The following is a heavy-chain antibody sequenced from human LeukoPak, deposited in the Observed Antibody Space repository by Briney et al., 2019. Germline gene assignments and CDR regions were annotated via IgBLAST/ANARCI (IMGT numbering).Heavy chain of an antibody. CDR1: GFTFNSYG. V-gene: IGHV3-23*01. CDR3: ARERAGIWDSFDY. CDR2: FSGSGGST. J-gene: IGHJ4*02. Sequence: TGGSLRLSCAASGFTFNSYGMSWVRQAPGKGLEWVSDFSGSGGSTYYADSVKGRFTISRDNSKNRLYLQMNSLRAEDTAVYYCARERAGIWDSFDYWGQGTLVTVSS. D-gene: IGHD3-10*01.